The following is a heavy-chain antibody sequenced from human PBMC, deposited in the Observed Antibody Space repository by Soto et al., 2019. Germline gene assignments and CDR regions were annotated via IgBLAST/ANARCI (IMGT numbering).Heavy chain of an antibody. CDR1: GYTLTELS. Sequence: ASVKVSCKVSGYTLTELSMHWVRQAPGKGLEWMGGIDAEGGETSYTQKFQGRVTMTRDTSANTVYMELSSLRSEDTAVYFCARGLYYYSGSGYPNDCWGQGTLVTVSS. D-gene: IGHD3-22*01. CDR3: ARGLYYYSGSGYPNDC. V-gene: IGHV1-24*01. CDR2: IDAEGGET. J-gene: IGHJ4*02.